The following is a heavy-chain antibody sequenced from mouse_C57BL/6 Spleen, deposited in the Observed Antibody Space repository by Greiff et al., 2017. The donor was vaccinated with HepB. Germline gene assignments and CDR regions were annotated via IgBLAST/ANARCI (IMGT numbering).Heavy chain of an antibody. CDR1: GFTFSSYA. CDR3: ARVGNSRYWYFDV. V-gene: IGHV5-4*03. Sequence: EVKLVESGGGLVKPGGSLKLSCAASGFTFSSYAMSWVRQTPEKRLEWVATISDGGSYTYYPDNVKGRFTISRDNAKNNLYLQMSHLKSEDTAMYYCARVGNSRYWYFDVWGTGTTVTVSS. D-gene: IGHD2-1*01. J-gene: IGHJ1*03. CDR2: ISDGGSYT.